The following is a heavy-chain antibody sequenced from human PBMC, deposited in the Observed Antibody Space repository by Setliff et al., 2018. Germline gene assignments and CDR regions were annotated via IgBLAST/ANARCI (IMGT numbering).Heavy chain of an antibody. CDR2: INPSGGST. CDR1: GYTFTSYY. J-gene: IGHJ6*03. Sequence: ASVKVSCKASGYTFTSYYMHWVRQAPGQGLEWMGIINPSGGSTSCAQKFQGRVTMTRDTSTSTVYMELSSLRSEDTAVYYCARGRHPPWSGYPYYYMDVWGKGTTVTVSS. CDR3: ARGRHPPWSGYPYYYMDV. D-gene: IGHD3-3*01. V-gene: IGHV1-46*01.